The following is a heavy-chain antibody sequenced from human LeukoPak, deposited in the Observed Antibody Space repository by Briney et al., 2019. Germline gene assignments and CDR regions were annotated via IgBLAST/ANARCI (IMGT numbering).Heavy chain of an antibody. Sequence: SETLSLTCTVSGGSISSYYWSWIRQPPGKGLEWLGYIYYSGSTNYNPSLESRVTISVDTSKNQFSLNLSSVTAADTAVYYCARRSSGWYYFDYWGQGTLVTVSS. CDR1: GGSISSYY. V-gene: IGHV4-59*08. J-gene: IGHJ4*02. CDR2: IYYSGST. CDR3: ARRSSGWYYFDY. D-gene: IGHD6-19*01.